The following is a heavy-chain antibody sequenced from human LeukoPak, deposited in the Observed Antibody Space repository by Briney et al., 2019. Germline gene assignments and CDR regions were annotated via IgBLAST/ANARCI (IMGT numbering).Heavy chain of an antibody. V-gene: IGHV4-59*01. CDR1: GGSISSYY. D-gene: IGHD5-18*01. Sequence: SETLSLTCTVSGGSISSYYSSWIRQPPGKGLEWIGYLYHSGSTNYNPSLKGRLTISVDTSKNQFSLNLSSLTAADTAVYYCARGGYSYGIWGQGTLVTVSS. CDR3: ARGGYSYGI. CDR2: LYHSGST. J-gene: IGHJ4*02.